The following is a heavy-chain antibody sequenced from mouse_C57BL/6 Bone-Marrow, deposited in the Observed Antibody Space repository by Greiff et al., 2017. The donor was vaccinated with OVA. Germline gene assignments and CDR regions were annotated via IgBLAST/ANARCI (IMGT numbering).Heavy chain of an antibody. CDR2: IDPAGSCT. J-gene: IGHJ2*01. CDR3: ARILD. CDR1: GYTFTSYW. Sequence: QVQLQQPGAELVKPGASVKLSCKASGYTFTSYWMPWVKQRPGQGLEWIGEIDPAGSCTNYNQKFKGKATLTVDTSSSTAYMQLSSLTSEDSAVYYCARILDWGQGTTRTVSS. V-gene: IGHV1-50*01.